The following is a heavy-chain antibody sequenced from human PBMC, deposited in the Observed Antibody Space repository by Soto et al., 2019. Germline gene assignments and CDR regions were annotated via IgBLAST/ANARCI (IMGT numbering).Heavy chain of an antibody. J-gene: IGHJ4*02. Sequence: SETLSLTCSVSGGSISSDDYSWTWIRQPPGEGLEWIGYIYSTGRTSSTPSLESRVTISIDTSKNQFSLKLSSVSAADTAVYYWAREGSSSPEYFDFWGPGTLVTVSS. CDR3: AREGSSSPEYFDF. D-gene: IGHD2-15*01. CDR1: GGSISSDDYS. CDR2: IYSTGRT. V-gene: IGHV4-30-4*01.